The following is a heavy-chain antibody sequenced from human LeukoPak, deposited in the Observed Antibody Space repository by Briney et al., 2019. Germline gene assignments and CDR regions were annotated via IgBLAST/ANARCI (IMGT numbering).Heavy chain of an antibody. D-gene: IGHD3-3*01. CDR1: GFTSSSYG. V-gene: IGHV3-30*02. CDR3: AKDVDRDFWSGRPDY. Sequence: GGSLRLSCAASGFTSSSYGMHWVRQAPGKGLEWVAFIRYDGSNKYYADSVKGRFTISRDNSKNTLYLQMNSLRAEDTAVYYCAKDVDRDFWSGRPDYWGQGTLVTVSS. CDR2: IRYDGSNK. J-gene: IGHJ4*02.